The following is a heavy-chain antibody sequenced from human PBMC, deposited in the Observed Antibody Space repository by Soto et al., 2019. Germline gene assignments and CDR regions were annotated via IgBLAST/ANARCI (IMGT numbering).Heavy chain of an antibody. CDR2: IWYDGSDK. V-gene: IGHV3-33*08. CDR1: GFTFSSYW. CDR3: ARDCSGGSCCDY. Sequence: WGSLRLSCAASGFTFSSYWMHWVRQAPGKGLEWVAVIWYDGSDKHYADSVKGRFTIFRDNPKNTLYLQMDSLRAEDTAVYYCARDCSGGSCCDYWGQGSLVTVSS. J-gene: IGHJ4*02. D-gene: IGHD2-15*01.